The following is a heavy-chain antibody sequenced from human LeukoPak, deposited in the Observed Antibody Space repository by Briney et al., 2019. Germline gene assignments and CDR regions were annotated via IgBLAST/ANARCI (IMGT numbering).Heavy chain of an antibody. CDR2: ISSSSSTI. J-gene: IGHJ3*02. CDR3: ARDDYYDPDAFDI. D-gene: IGHD3-22*01. Sequence: GGSLRLSCAASGFTFSSYSMNWVRQAPGKGLEWVSYISSSSSTIYYADSVKGRFTISRDNAKNSLYLQMNSLRAEDTAVYYCARDDYYDPDAFDIWGQGTMVTVSS. V-gene: IGHV3-48*01. CDR1: GFTFSSYS.